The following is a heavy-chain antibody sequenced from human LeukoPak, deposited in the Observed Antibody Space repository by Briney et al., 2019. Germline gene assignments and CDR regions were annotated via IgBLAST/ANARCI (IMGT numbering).Heavy chain of an antibody. CDR3: ARGGDVGYCSSTSCYANFDY. D-gene: IGHD2-2*01. Sequence: ASVNVSCKASVYTFTGYYMHWVRQAPGQGLEGMGWINPNSCGTNYAQKFQGRVTMTRDTSISTAYMELSRLRSDDTAVYYCARGGDVGYCSSTSCYANFDYWGQGTLVTVSS. CDR1: VYTFTGYY. V-gene: IGHV1-2*02. CDR2: INPNSCGT. J-gene: IGHJ4*02.